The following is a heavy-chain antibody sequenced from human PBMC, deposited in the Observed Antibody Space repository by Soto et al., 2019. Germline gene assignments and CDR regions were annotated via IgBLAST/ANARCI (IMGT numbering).Heavy chain of an antibody. CDR3: ARDCISTSCYRDYYYGMDV. CDR1: GGSISSGDYY. J-gene: IGHJ6*02. Sequence: SETLSLTCTVAGGSISSGDYYWSWIRQPPGKGLEWIGYIYYSGSTYYNPSLKSRVTISVDTSKNQFSLKLSSVTAADTAVYYCARDCISTSCYRDYYYGMDVWGQGTTVTVSS. V-gene: IGHV4-30-4*01. CDR2: IYYSGST. D-gene: IGHD2-2*01.